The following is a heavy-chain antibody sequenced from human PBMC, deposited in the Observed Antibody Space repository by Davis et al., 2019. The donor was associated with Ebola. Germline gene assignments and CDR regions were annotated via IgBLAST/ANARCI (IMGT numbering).Heavy chain of an antibody. CDR2: IGTAGDT. D-gene: IGHD4-17*01. Sequence: PGGSLRLSCAASGFTFRTYDMHWVRQTIGKGLEWVSVIGTAGDTYYRGSVKGRFTISRENARNSLYLQMNSLTAGDTAVYYCARAQFGDVVLDYWGQGTLVTVSS. V-gene: IGHV3-13*01. J-gene: IGHJ4*02. CDR1: GFTFRTYD. CDR3: ARAQFGDVVLDY.